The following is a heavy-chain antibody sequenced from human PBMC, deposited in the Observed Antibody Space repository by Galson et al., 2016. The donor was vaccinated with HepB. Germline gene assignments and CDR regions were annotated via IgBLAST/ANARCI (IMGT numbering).Heavy chain of an antibody. CDR3: ARVVFKDSGYYNFFDF. CDR1: GFTLENYA. D-gene: IGHD5-12*01. J-gene: IGHJ4*02. CDR2: IIPTFGTS. V-gene: IGHV1-69*06. Sequence: SCKASGFTLENYAISWVRQAPGQGLEWMGGIIPTFGTSNYAQRFQGRVTINADKSTSTAYMELSSLRSEDTAVYYCARVVFKDSGYYNFFDFWGQGTLVAVSS.